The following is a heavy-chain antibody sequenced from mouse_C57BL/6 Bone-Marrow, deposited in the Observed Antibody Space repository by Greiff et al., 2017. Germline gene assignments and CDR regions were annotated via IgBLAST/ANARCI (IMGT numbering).Heavy chain of an antibody. J-gene: IGHJ2*01. CDR3: TTYGRFDY. Sequence: QVQLQQPGAELVKPGASVKMSCKASGYTFTSYWITWVKQRPGQGLEWIGDIYPTSGRTNYNEKFKGKAILTVDTSSNTAYMQLSSLTSEDTAVYYCTTYGRFDYWGQGTTLTVSS. CDR2: IYPTSGRT. V-gene: IGHV1-55*01. D-gene: IGHD1-1*02. CDR1: GYTFTSYW.